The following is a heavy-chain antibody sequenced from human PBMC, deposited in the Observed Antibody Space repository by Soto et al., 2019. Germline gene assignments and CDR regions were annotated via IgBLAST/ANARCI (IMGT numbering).Heavy chain of an antibody. V-gene: IGHV1-69*06. Sequence: WPSVKVSCKASGGTFSSYAISWVRQAPGQGLEWMGGIIPIFGTANYAQKFQGRVTITADKSTSTAYMELSSLRSEDTAVYYCARVRWALPSRGMDVWGQGTTVTVSS. CDR1: GGTFSSYA. CDR3: ARVRWALPSRGMDV. D-gene: IGHD1-26*01. J-gene: IGHJ6*02. CDR2: IIPIFGTA.